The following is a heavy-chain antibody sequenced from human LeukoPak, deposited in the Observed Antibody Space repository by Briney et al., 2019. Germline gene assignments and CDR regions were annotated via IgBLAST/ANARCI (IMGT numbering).Heavy chain of an antibody. V-gene: IGHV4-34*01. D-gene: IGHD1-26*01. CDR2: VDHSGST. CDR3: ARVGIVGADFDY. J-gene: IGHJ4*02. Sequence: SETLSLTCAVYGGSFSGYYWSWIRQPPGKGLEWIGEVDHSGSTNYNPSLKSRVTISVDTSKNQFSLKLSSVTAADTAVYYCARVGIVGADFDYWGQGTLVTVSS. CDR1: GGSFSGYY.